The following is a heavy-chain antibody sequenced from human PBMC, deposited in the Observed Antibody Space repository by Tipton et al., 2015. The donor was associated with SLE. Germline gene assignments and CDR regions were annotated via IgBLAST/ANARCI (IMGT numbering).Heavy chain of an antibody. CDR1: GGSFSGYY. Sequence: TLSLTCAVYGGSFSGYYWSWIRQPPGKGLEWIGEINHSGSTNYNPSLKSRVTISVDTSKNQLSLNLNSVTAADTAVYYCARGGGDSSSCQDFDRWGQGTLVTVSS. V-gene: IGHV4-34*01. CDR2: INHSGST. J-gene: IGHJ4*02. CDR3: ARGGGDSSSCQDFDR. D-gene: IGHD6-13*01.